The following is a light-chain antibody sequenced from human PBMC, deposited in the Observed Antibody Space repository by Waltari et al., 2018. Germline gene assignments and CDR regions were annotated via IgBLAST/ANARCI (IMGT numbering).Light chain of an antibody. Sequence: DIQMTQSPSSLSASVGDRVTITCRASQSISSYLNWYQQKPGKAPKLLIYAASSLQSGVPSRFRGSGSGTDFTLTINSLQPEDFATYYCQQSHSTPYTFGQGTKLEIK. J-gene: IGKJ2*01. CDR1: QSISSY. CDR2: AAS. CDR3: QQSHSTPYT. V-gene: IGKV1-39*01.